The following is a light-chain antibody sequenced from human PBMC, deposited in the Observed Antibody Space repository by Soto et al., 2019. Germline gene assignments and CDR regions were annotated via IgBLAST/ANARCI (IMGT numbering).Light chain of an antibody. CDR2: AAS. CDR1: QDISNY. CDR3: QNLDSAAFT. J-gene: IGKJ3*01. Sequence: IQRTQSPPSLSASVGDRVTITCRASQDISNYLAWYQQRPGKVPRLLIYAASTLQSGVPSRFSGSGSGTDFTLTVSSLLPEDAATYYCQNLDSAAFTFGPGTKVDIK. V-gene: IGKV1-27*01.